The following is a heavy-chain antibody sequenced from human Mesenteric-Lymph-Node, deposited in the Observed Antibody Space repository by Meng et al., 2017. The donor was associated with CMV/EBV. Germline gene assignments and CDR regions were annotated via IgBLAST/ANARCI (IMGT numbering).Heavy chain of an antibody. CDR3: TTGHPNNGWIFDY. D-gene: IGHD6-19*01. CDR1: GFTFSNSD. V-gene: IGHV3-15*01. CDR2: VRSKTDGGTT. J-gene: IGHJ4*02. Sequence: GESLKISCAASGFTFSNSDMNWVRQAPGKGLEWVGRVRSKTDGGTTDYPAPVKDRFTISRDDSKKTVYLQINSLKTEDTAVYYCTTGHPNNGWIFDYWGQGTLVTVSS.